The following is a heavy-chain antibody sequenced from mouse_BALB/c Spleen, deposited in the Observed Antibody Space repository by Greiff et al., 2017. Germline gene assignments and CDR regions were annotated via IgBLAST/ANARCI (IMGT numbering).Heavy chain of an antibody. CDR1: GYTFTDYA. V-gene: IGHV1-67*01. CDR2: ISTYYGNT. CDR3: AGWDSYDGGAWIAY. J-gene: IGHJ3*01. D-gene: IGHD2-12*01. Sequence: VQLQQSGPELVRPGVSVKMSCKGSGYTFTDYAMQWVKQSHAKSLEWIGVISTYYGNTNYNQKFKGKATMTVDKSSSTAYMGLARLTSEDSAIYYCAGWDSYDGGAWIAYWGQGTLVTVSA.